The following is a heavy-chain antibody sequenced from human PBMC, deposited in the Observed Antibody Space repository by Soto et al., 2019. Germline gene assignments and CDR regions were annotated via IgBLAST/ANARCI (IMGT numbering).Heavy chain of an antibody. CDR1: VLTFSIYA. V-gene: IGHV3-30*18. CDR2: ISYDGSNK. D-gene: IGHD6-13*01. CDR3: AKDLGIPAAGMY. J-gene: IGHJ4*02. Sequence: WGSLRLSCASSVLTFSIYAMHGVRQAPGKGLEWVAVISYDGSNKYYADSVKGRFTISRDNSKNTLYLQMNSLRAEDTAVYYCAKDLGIPAAGMYWGQGTLVTVSS.